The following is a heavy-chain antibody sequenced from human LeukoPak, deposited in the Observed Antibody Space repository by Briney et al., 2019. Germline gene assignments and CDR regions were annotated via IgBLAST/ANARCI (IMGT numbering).Heavy chain of an antibody. V-gene: IGHV3-23*01. Sequence: GGLRLSCAASRFTFSSYAMSWVRQAPGKGLEWVSAISGSGGSTYYADSVKGRFTISRDNSKNTLYLQMNSLRAEDTAVYYCAKQTVAGNQHWGQGTLVTVSS. CDR2: ISGSGGST. D-gene: IGHD6-19*01. CDR1: RFTFSSYA. J-gene: IGHJ1*01. CDR3: AKQTVAGNQH.